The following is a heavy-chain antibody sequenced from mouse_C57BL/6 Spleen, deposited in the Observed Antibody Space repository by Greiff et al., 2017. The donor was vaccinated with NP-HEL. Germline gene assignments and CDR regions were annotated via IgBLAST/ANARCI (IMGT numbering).Heavy chain of an antibody. V-gene: IGHV1-55*01. CDR3: AREIYDGSAWFAY. Sequence: QVQLQQSGAELVKPGASVKMSCKASGYTFTSYWITWVKQRPGQGLEWIGDIYPGSGSTNYNEKFKSKATLTVDTSSSTAYMQLSSLTSEDSAVYYCAREIYDGSAWFAYWGQGTLVTVSA. CDR1: GYTFTSYW. J-gene: IGHJ3*01. D-gene: IGHD2-3*01. CDR2: IYPGSGST.